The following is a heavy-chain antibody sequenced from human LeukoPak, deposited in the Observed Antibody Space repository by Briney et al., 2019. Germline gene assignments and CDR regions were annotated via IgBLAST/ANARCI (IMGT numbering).Heavy chain of an antibody. D-gene: IGHD3-10*01. CDR3: ARTLYGSGSYYNPLDY. CDR2: INPDSGGT. CDR1: GYTFTGYY. Sequence: ASVKVSCKASGYTFTGYYMHWVRQAPGQGLEWMGWINPDSGGTNYAQEFQGRVTMTRDTSISTAYMELSRLTSDDTAVYYCARTLYGSGSYYNPLDYWGQGTLVTVSS. J-gene: IGHJ4*02. V-gene: IGHV1-2*02.